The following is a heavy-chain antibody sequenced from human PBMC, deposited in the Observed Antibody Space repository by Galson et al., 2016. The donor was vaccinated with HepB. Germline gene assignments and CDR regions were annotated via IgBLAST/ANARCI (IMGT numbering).Heavy chain of an antibody. CDR3: TRDAGFYGGNSPPDS. Sequence: SLRLSCAASGFTFSSYAMTWVRQAPGKGLEWVSSINGGDNGGGIGPYYADSVKGRFTISRDNSKNTLYLQMNSLRAEDTAVYFCTRDAGFYGGNSPPDSWGQGTLVTVSS. V-gene: IGHV3-23*01. D-gene: IGHD4-23*01. CDR1: GFTFSSYA. J-gene: IGHJ4*02. CDR2: INGGDNGGGIGP.